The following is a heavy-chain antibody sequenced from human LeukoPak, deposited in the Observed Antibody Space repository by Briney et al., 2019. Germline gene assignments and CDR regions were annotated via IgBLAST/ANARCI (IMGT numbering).Heavy chain of an antibody. Sequence: RTGGSLRLSCAASGFTFSSYAMSWVRQAPGKGLEWVSAISGSGGSTYYADSVKGRFTISRDNSKNTLYLQMNSLRAEDTAVYYCAKESDIVVVPAAIHGAFDIWGQGTMVTVSS. J-gene: IGHJ3*02. D-gene: IGHD2-2*02. V-gene: IGHV3-23*01. CDR2: ISGSGGST. CDR1: GFTFSSYA. CDR3: AKESDIVVVPAAIHGAFDI.